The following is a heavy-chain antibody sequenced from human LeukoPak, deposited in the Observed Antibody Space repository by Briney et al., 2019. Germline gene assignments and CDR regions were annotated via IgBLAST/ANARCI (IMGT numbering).Heavy chain of an antibody. J-gene: IGHJ4*02. CDR1: EFSFSDYS. V-gene: IGHV3-23*01. Sequence: PGGSLRLSCTASEFSFSDYSMNWVRQAPGKGLEWVSAISDSDGNTYYADSVKGRFTISRDNSKNTLYLQMNSLRAEDTAVYYCASALRIYYYFDYWGQGTLVTVSS. CDR3: ASALRIYYYFDY. CDR2: ISDSDGNT. D-gene: IGHD1-26*01.